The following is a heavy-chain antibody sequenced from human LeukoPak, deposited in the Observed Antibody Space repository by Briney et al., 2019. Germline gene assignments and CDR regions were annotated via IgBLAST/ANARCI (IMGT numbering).Heavy chain of an antibody. D-gene: IGHD6-13*01. CDR2: IYYTGST. V-gene: IGHV4-39*01. Sequence: SETLSLTCTVSGDSISSSSYYWGWIRQPPGKGLEWIGSIYYTGSTYYNPSLKSRVTISVDTSKNQFSLNLSSVTAADTAVFHCARHPGSSWYVRWYFDLWGRGTLVTVSS. CDR1: GDSISSSSYY. CDR3: ARHPGSSWYVRWYFDL. J-gene: IGHJ2*01.